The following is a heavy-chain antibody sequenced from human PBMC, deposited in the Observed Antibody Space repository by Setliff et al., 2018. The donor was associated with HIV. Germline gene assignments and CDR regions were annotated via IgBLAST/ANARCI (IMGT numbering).Heavy chain of an antibody. CDR3: ARAPFYYGSGSYQTFDY. CDR2: IYYSGST. J-gene: IGHJ4*02. Sequence: SETLSLTCTVSGGSISSHYWSWIRQPPGKGLEWIGYIYYSGSTYYNPSLKSRVTISVDTSKNQFSLKLSSVTAADTAVYYCARAPFYYGSGSYQTFDYWGQGTLVTVSS. CDR1: GGSISSHY. V-gene: IGHV4-59*11. D-gene: IGHD3-10*01.